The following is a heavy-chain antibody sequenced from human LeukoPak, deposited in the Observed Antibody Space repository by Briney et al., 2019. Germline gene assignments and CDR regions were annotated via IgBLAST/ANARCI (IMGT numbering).Heavy chain of an antibody. V-gene: IGHV3-9*01. CDR3: ASYFPLTGVLDY. Sequence: PGGSLRLSCAASGFTFADYAVHWVRQAPGKGLEWVSGISWNSGGIGYADSVKGRFTISRDNAKNSLYLQMNSLRAEDTAVYYCASYFPLTGVLDYWGQGTLVTVSS. CDR2: ISWNSGGI. CDR1: GFTFADYA. J-gene: IGHJ4*02. D-gene: IGHD3-9*01.